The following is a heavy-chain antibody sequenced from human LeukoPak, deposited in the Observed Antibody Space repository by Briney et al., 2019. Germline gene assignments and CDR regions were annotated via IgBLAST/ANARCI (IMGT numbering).Heavy chain of an antibody. CDR3: ARVGGAVAGILVDY. CDR2: ISYDGSNK. Sequence: PGGSLRLSCAASGFTFSSYAMHWVRQDPGKGLEWVAVISYDGSNKYYADSVKGRFTISRDNSKNTLYLQMNSLRAEDTAVYYCARVGGAVAGILVDYWGQGTLVTVSS. D-gene: IGHD6-19*01. J-gene: IGHJ4*02. CDR1: GFTFSSYA. V-gene: IGHV3-30-3*01.